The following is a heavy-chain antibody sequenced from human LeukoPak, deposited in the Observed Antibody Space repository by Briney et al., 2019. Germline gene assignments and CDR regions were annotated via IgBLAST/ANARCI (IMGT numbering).Heavy chain of an antibody. Sequence: ASVKVSCKASGYTFTVYDINWVRQATGQGLEWMGWMNPNSGNTGYAQTFQGRVTITRNTSIHTGYMELSSLRSEDTAVYYCARARYDGSGYYYFDYWGQGTLVSVSS. J-gene: IGHJ4*02. V-gene: IGHV1-8*01. CDR1: GYTFTVYD. CDR2: MNPNSGNT. D-gene: IGHD3-22*01. CDR3: ARARYDGSGYYYFDY.